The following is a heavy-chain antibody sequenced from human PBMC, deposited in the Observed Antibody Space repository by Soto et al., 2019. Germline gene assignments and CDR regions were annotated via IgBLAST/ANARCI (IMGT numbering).Heavy chain of an antibody. J-gene: IGHJ6*02. CDR3: ARLPWALVAVLYIYPLDGREPMSDVDV. V-gene: IGHV3-30-3*01. CDR1: GFTFSYYP. D-gene: IGHD6-19*01. Sequence: QMQLVESGGGVVQPGRSLRLSCAASGFTFSYYPMHWVRQAPGKGLEWVAVISFDGSNKYYADSVKGRFTISKDNSKNALYLQMNCLRGADTAVYYCARLPWALVAVLYIYPLDGREPMSDVDVWGQRTTVTVSS. CDR2: ISFDGSNK.